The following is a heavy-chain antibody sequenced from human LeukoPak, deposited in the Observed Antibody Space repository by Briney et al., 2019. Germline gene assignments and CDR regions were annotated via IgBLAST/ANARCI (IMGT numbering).Heavy chain of an antibody. CDR3: AKDQRAGDGYYYYGVDV. CDR1: DFTFSRYA. CDR2: ISPSGGST. V-gene: IGHV3-23*01. Sequence: GGSLRLSCAASDFTFSRYAVRWVRQARGYGLQLVSSISPSGGSTYYAESVKGRFTISRDNSKNTLYLQMNSLRAGDTAVYYCAKDQRAGDGYYYYGVDVWGQGTTVTVSS. J-gene: IGHJ6*02. D-gene: IGHD7-27*01.